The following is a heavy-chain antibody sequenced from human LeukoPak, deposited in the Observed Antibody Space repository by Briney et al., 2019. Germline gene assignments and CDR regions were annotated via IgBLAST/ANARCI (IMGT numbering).Heavy chain of an antibody. CDR1: GFTFSSYG. CDR2: ISYDGSNK. D-gene: IGHD3-22*01. J-gene: IGHJ4*02. CDR3: AKTFYYYDSSGYSKPQYVVDY. V-gene: IGHV3-30*18. Sequence: GGSLRPSCAASGFTFSSYGMHWVRQAPGKGLEWVAVISYDGSNKYYADSVKGRFTISRDNSKNTLYLQMNSLRAEDTAVYYCAKTFYYYDSSGYSKPQYVVDYWGQGTLVTVSS.